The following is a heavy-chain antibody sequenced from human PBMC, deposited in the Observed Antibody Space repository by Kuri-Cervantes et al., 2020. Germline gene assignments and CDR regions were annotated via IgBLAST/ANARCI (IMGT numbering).Heavy chain of an antibody. Sequence: SETLSLTCTVSGRSISSSSYYWGWIRQPPGKGLEWSGSIFYSGSTYYNPSLKSRVTISVDTSKNQFSLKLSSVTAADTAVYYCARDAVSYCSSTSCYRSSAFDIWGQGTMVTVSS. D-gene: IGHD2-2*02. CDR2: IFYSGST. CDR1: GRSISSSSYY. V-gene: IGHV4-39*07. CDR3: ARDAVSYCSSTSCYRSSAFDI. J-gene: IGHJ3*02.